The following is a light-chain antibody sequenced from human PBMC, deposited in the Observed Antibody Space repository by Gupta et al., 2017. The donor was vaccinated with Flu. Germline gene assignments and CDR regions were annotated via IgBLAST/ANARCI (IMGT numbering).Light chain of an antibody. CDR1: QSVSSN. V-gene: IGKV3-15*01. J-gene: IGKJ5*01. CDR2: GAS. Sequence: EIVMTQSPATLSVSPGERATLSCRASQSVSSNLAWYQQKPGQAPRLLIYGASTRATGIPARFSGSGSGTEFTLTISSLQSEDFAVDYCQQYNNGPPITFGQGTRLEMK. CDR3: QQYNNGPPIT.